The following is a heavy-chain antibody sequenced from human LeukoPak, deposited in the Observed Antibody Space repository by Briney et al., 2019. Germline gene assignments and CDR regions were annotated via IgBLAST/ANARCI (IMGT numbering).Heavy chain of an antibody. CDR3: ARHPRFDSSSWYPWFDP. D-gene: IGHD6-13*01. V-gene: IGHV1-8*01. CDR2: MNPNSGNT. J-gene: IGHJ5*02. CDR1: GYTFTSYD. Sequence: ASVKVSCKASGYTFTSYDINWVRQAPGQGLEWMGWMNPNSGNTGYAQKFQGRVTMTRNTSISTAYMALSSLRSEDTAVYYCARHPRFDSSSWYPWFDPWGQGTLVTVSS.